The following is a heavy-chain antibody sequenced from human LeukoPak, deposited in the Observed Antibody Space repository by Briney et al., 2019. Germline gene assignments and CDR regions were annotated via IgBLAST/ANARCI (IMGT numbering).Heavy chain of an antibody. CDR3: ASIAFDSSWSHWFDP. J-gene: IGHJ5*02. V-gene: IGHV1-69*04. Sequence: GASVKVSCKASGGTFSSYAISWVRQAPGQGLEWMGRIIPILGIANYAQKFQGRVTITADKSTSTAYMELSSLRSDDTAVYYCASIAFDSSWSHWFDPWGQGTLVTVSS. D-gene: IGHD6-13*01. CDR2: IIPILGIA. CDR1: GGTFSSYA.